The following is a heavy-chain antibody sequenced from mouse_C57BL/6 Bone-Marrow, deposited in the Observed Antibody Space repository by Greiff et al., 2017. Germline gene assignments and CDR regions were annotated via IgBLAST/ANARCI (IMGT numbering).Heavy chain of an antibody. CDR2: IYPRSGNT. J-gene: IGHJ3*01. Sequence: QVQLQQSGAELARPGASVKLSCKASGYTFTSYGISWVKQRTGQGLEWIGEIYPRSGNTYYNEKFKGKATLTADKSSSTAYMQLSRLTSEDSAVYYCARGGRFAYWGQGTLVTASA. CDR3: ARGGRFAY. CDR1: GYTFTSYG. V-gene: IGHV1-81*01.